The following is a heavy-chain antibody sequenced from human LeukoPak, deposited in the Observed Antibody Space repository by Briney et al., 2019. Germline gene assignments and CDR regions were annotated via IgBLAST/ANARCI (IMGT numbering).Heavy chain of an antibody. CDR2: INPNSGGT. J-gene: IGHJ6*03. CDR3: ARGRGVVVVVAATGYYYYYMDV. D-gene: IGHD2-15*01. Sequence: ASLKVSCKASGYTFTGYYMHWVRQAPGQGLEWMGWINPNSGGTNYAQKIQGRVTMTRDTSISTAYMELSRLRTADTAVYYCARGRGVVVVVAATGYYYYYMDVWGKGTTVTVSS. V-gene: IGHV1-2*02. CDR1: GYTFTGYY.